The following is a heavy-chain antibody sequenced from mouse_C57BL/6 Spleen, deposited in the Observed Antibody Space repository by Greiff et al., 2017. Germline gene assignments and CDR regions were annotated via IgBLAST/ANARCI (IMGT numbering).Heavy chain of an antibody. CDR2: IHPSDSDT. Sequence: VQLQQPGAELVKPGASVKVSCKASGYTFTSYWMHWVKQRPGQGLEWIGRIHPSDSDTNYNQKFKGKATLTVDKSSSTAYMQLSCLTSADSAVYYCAIPYYDGSSPYWYFDVGGTGTTVTVSS. CDR1: GYTFTSYW. D-gene: IGHD1-1*01. J-gene: IGHJ1*03. CDR3: AIPYYDGSSPYWYFDV. V-gene: IGHV1-74*01.